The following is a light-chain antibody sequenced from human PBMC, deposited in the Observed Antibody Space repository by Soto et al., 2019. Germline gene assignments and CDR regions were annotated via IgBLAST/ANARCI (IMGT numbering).Light chain of an antibody. Sequence: QSALTQPPSASGSPGQSVTISCTGTSSDVGGYNYVSWYQQHPGKAPKLMLSEVSKRPSGVPDRFSGSKSGNTASLTVSGLQAEDEADYYCSSFAGNNNLVFGGGTKLDRP. J-gene: IGLJ2*01. V-gene: IGLV2-8*01. CDR1: SSDVGGYNY. CDR3: SSFAGNNNLV. CDR2: EVS.